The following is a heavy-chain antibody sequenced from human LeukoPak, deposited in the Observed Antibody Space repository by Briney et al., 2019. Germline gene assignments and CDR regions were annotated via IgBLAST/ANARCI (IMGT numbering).Heavy chain of an antibody. CDR3: ARVGGYYPSHWYFDL. Sequence: ASVKVSCKASGYTFTSYGISCVRQAPGQGLEWMGWISAYNGNTNYAQKLQGRVTMTTDTSTSTAYMERRSLRSDDTAVYYCARVGGYYPSHWYFDLWGRGTLVTVSS. CDR2: ISAYNGNT. D-gene: IGHD3-22*01. J-gene: IGHJ2*01. CDR1: GYTFTSYG. V-gene: IGHV1-18*01.